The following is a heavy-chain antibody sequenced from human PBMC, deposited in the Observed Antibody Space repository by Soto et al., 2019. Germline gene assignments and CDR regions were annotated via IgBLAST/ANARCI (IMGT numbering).Heavy chain of an antibody. CDR2: IDNAGTNS. J-gene: IGHJ6*04. CDR3: ARGWFGPDV. CDR1: GFTLGGRS. D-gene: IGHD3-10*01. V-gene: IGHV3-74*01. Sequence: EVQLVESGGGLVQPGGSLRLSCEAPGFTLGGRSRHWVRQAPGKGLVWVSGIDNAGTNSTYADSVKGRFTSSRDNAKNMLYLQMNSLRVEDTAVYYCARGWFGPDVWGKGTTVTVSS.